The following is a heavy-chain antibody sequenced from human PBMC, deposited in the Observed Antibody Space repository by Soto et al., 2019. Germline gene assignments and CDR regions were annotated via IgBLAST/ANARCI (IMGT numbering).Heavy chain of an antibody. Sequence: GESLKISCKGSGYSFTSYWIGWVRQMPGKGLEWMGIIYPGDSDTRYSPSFQGQVTISADKSISTAYLQWRSLKASDTAMYYCARPPVKDYYYYGMDVWGQGTTVTVSS. CDR1: GYSFTSYW. V-gene: IGHV5-51*01. CDR2: IYPGDSDT. CDR3: ARPPVKDYYYYGMDV. J-gene: IGHJ6*02.